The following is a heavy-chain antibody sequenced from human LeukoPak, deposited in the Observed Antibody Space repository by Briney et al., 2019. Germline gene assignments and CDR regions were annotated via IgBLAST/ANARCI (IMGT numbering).Heavy chain of an antibody. CDR3: ARGQGSGDC. J-gene: IGHJ4*02. Sequence: PGGSLRLSCVASGFTFSSYWMHWVRQDPRKGLVWVSRISGDGRNINYADSVRGRFTISRDNAKNTLYLQMNSLRAEDTAVYYCARGQGSGDCWGQGTLVTVSS. CDR2: ISGDGRNI. CDR1: GFTFSSYW. V-gene: IGHV3-74*01. D-gene: IGHD7-27*01.